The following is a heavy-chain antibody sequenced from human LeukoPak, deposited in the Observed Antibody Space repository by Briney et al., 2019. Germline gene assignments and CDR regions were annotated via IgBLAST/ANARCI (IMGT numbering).Heavy chain of an antibody. CDR2: SNSDGSST. CDR1: GFAFSSYW. V-gene: IGHV3-74*01. J-gene: IGHJ4*02. CDR3: AREVVLTAISVFDY. D-gene: IGHD2-21*02. Sequence: PGGSLRLSCTASGFAFSSYWIHWVRQAPGKGLVWVSRSNSDGSSTIYAESVKGRFTISRDNAEDTLYLQMISLRAEDTAVYYCAREVVLTAISVFDYWGQGTLVTVSS.